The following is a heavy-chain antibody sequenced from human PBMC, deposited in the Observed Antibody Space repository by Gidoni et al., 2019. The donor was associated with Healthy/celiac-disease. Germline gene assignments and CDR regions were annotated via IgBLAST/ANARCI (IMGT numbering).Heavy chain of an antibody. CDR3: ARELPGGSSDY. D-gene: IGHD6-6*01. V-gene: IGHV4-61*02. Sequence: QVQLQESGPGLVKPSQTLYLTCTASGGSISSVSYYGSWIRQPAGKGREWIGRIYPSGSTNYNPSLKSRVTISVDTSKNQFSLKLSSVTAADTAVYYCARELPGGSSDYWGQGTLVTVSS. CDR2: IYPSGST. J-gene: IGHJ4*02. CDR1: GGSISSVSYY.